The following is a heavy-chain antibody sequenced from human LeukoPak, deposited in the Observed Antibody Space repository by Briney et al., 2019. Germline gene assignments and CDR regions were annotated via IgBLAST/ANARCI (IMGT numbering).Heavy chain of an antibody. V-gene: IGHV4-59*06. CDR2: IYYSGST. J-gene: IGHJ4*02. D-gene: IGHD5-12*01. CDR1: GDSMSSHY. CDR3: ARLLGYRSPYYFDY. Sequence: SETLSLTCTVSGDSMSSHYWSWIRQHPGKGLEWIGYIYYSGSTYYNPSLKSRVTISVDTSKNQFSLKLSSVTAADTAVYYCARLLGYRSPYYFDYWGQGTLVTVSS.